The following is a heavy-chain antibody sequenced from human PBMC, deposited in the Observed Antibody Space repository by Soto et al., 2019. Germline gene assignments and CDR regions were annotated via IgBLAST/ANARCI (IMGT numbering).Heavy chain of an antibody. CDR1: GGSFSGYY. J-gene: IGHJ4*02. CDR2: INHSGST. Sequence: SETLSLTCAVYGGSFSGYYWSWIRQPPGKGLEWIGEINHSGSTNYNPSLKSRVTISVDTSKNQFSLKLSSVTAADTAVYYCARGLIPAATYYFDYWGQGTLVTVSS. CDR3: ARGLIPAATYYFDY. D-gene: IGHD2-2*01. V-gene: IGHV4-34*01.